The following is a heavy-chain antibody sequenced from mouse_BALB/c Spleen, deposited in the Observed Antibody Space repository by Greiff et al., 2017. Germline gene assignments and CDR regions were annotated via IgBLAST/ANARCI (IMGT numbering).Heavy chain of an antibody. Sequence: VQLQQSGAELAKPGASVKMSCKASGYTFTSYWMHWVKQRPGQGLEWIGYINPSTGYTEYNQKFKDKATLTADKSSSTAYMQLSSLTSEDSAVYYCARYDYDGSFAYWGQGTLVTVSA. D-gene: IGHD2-4*01. CDR1: GYTFTSYW. V-gene: IGHV1-7*01. J-gene: IGHJ3*01. CDR2: INPSTGYT. CDR3: ARYDYDGSFAY.